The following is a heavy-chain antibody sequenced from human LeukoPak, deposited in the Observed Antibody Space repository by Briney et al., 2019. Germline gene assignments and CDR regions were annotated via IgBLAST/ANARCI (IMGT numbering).Heavy chain of an antibody. D-gene: IGHD1-26*01. Sequence: PGGSLRLSCAASGFTFNNYAMSWVRQAPGKGLVWVSRINSDGSSTSYADSVKGRFTISRDNAKNTLYLQMNSLRAEDTAVYYCARGGPDDREWELQGIYYYGMDVWGQGTTVTVSS. CDR1: GFTFNNYA. J-gene: IGHJ6*02. CDR2: INSDGSST. V-gene: IGHV3-74*01. CDR3: ARGGPDDREWELQGIYYYGMDV.